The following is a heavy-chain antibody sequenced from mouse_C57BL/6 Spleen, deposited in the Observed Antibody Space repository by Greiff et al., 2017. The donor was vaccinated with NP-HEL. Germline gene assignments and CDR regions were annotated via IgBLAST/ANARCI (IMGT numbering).Heavy chain of an antibody. CDR3: ARPALQGAMDY. CDR1: GYAFSSSW. CDR2: IYPGDGDT. D-gene: IGHD2-1*01. Sequence: VKLMESGPELVKPGASVKISCKASGYAFSSSWMNWVKQRPGKGLEWIGRIYPGDGDTNYNGKFKGKATLTADKSSSTAYMQLSSLTSEDSAVYFCARPALQGAMDYWGQGTSVTVSS. J-gene: IGHJ4*01. V-gene: IGHV1-82*01.